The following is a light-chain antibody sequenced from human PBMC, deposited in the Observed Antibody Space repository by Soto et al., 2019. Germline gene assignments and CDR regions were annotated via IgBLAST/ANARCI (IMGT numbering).Light chain of an antibody. CDR3: QQYGSSPPS. CDR2: GAS. V-gene: IGKV3-20*01. J-gene: IGKJ2*01. Sequence: EIVLTQSPGTLSLSPGERATLSCRASQSVSNNYLAWYQQKPGQAPRLLISGASNRATGIPDRFSGSGSGTDFTLAISSLEPEDFAVYYCQQYGSSPPSFGQGTKLEIK. CDR1: QSVSNNY.